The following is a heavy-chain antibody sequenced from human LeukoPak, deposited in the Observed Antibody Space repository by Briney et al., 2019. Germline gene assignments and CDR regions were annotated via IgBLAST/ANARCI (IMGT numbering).Heavy chain of an antibody. J-gene: IGHJ6*02. CDR1: GYTFTSYG. Sequence: ASVTVSCTASGYTFTSYGISWVRQAPGQGLEWMGWISAYNGNTNYAQKLQGRVTMTTDTSTSTAYMELRSLRSDDTAVYYCARDPRGEAVAVDYYYGMDVWGQGTTVTVSS. D-gene: IGHD6-19*01. CDR3: ARDPRGEAVAVDYYYGMDV. V-gene: IGHV1-18*01. CDR2: ISAYNGNT.